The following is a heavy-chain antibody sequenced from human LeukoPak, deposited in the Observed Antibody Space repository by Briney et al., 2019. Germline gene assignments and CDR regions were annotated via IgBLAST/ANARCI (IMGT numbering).Heavy chain of an antibody. CDR3: AKQGPYNWDPFDY. J-gene: IGHJ4*02. V-gene: IGHV3-23*01. CDR2: ISGSGDSP. D-gene: IGHD1-20*01. CDR1: GFTFSNHA. Sequence: GGSLRLSCAASGFTFSNHAMNWVRQAPVKGLEWVSVISGSGDSPYYADSVKGRFTISRDNSKNMLFLQMDSLRAEDTAVYYCAKQGPYNWDPFDYWGQGTLVTVSS.